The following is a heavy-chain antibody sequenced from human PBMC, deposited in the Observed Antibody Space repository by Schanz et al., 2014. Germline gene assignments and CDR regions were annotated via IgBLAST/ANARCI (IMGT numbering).Heavy chain of an antibody. CDR3: ARDRGHGDLPGDI. Sequence: QVQLQESGPGLVKPSQTLSLTCTVSGGSVSSGGDYWSWIRQHPGKGLEWIGFISYSGSTYYNPSLKSRVTISVDTSKNQCSLSLSAATAADTAVYYCARDRGHGDLPGDIWGQGTMVTGSS. CDR2: ISYSGST. CDR1: GGSVSSGGDY. J-gene: IGHJ3*02. V-gene: IGHV4-31*03. D-gene: IGHD4-17*01.